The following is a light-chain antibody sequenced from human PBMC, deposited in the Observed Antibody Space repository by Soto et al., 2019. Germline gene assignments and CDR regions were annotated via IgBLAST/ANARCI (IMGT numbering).Light chain of an antibody. CDR3: PQANSFAPP. J-gene: IGKJ1*01. Sequence: DIQMTQSPSSVSASVGDRVTITCRASQGISSWLVWYQQKPGKAPKALIYSASSLQSGVLSRFSGSGSGPNFTLTISSLQPDDFAAYYCPQANSFAPPLGQGTKVDIK. CDR1: QGISSW. CDR2: SAS. V-gene: IGKV1-12*01.